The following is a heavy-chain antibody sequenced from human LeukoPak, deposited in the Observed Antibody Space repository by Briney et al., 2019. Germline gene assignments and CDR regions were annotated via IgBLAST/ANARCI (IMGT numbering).Heavy chain of an antibody. V-gene: IGHV3-30*02. J-gene: IGHJ6*03. CDR3: ARVYYGSGSLHTYYYYMDV. CDR2: IHHDGSNK. Sequence: PGGSLRLSCAASGFTFSSYGMHWVRQAPGKGLDWVAFIHHDGSNKYYADSVRGRFTISRDNSKNTLYLQMNSLRAEDTAVYYCARVYYGSGSLHTYYYYMDVWGKGTTVTIS. D-gene: IGHD3-10*01. CDR1: GFTFSSYG.